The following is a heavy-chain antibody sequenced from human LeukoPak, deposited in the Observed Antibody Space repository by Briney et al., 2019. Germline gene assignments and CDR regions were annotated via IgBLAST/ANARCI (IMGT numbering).Heavy chain of an antibody. CDR1: GFIFSTYA. CDR3: ARDLLRGGSFDY. V-gene: IGHV3-30-3*01. D-gene: IGHD3-16*01. CDR2: ISSDGGNK. J-gene: IGHJ4*02. Sequence: GRSLRLSCAASGFIFSTYAMQWVRQAPGKGLEWVSVISSDGGNKFYADSVKGRFSISRDNSENTLYLQMNSLRAEDTAVYYCARDLLRGGSFDYWGQGTLVSVSS.